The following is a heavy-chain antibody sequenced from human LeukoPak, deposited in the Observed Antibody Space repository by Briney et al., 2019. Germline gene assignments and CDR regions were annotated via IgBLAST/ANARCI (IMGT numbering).Heavy chain of an antibody. CDR1: GGSFSGYY. CDR3: ALRSSGYYLTLDY. Sequence: SETLSLTCAVYGGSFSGYYWSWIRQPPGKGLEWIGEINHSGSTNYNPSLKSRVTISVDTSKNQFSLKLSSVTAADTAVYYCALRSSGYYLTLDYWGQGTLVTASS. CDR2: INHSGST. J-gene: IGHJ4*02. D-gene: IGHD3-22*01. V-gene: IGHV4-34*01.